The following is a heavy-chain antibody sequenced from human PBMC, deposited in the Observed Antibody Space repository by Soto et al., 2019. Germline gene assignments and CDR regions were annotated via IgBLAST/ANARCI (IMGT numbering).Heavy chain of an antibody. J-gene: IGHJ4*02. CDR2: ISSSSSHI. CDR3: GGDWGGSGYPVDY. Sequence: EVQLVESGGGLVQPGGSLRLSCAASGFTFSSYSMNWVRQAPGKGLEWVSYISSSSSHIYYADSVKGRFTISRDNAKTSVYMQVKSLRDEATAVYSCGGDWGGSGYPVDYWGQGTLVTVSS. CDR1: GFTFSSYS. V-gene: IGHV3-48*02. D-gene: IGHD3-22*01.